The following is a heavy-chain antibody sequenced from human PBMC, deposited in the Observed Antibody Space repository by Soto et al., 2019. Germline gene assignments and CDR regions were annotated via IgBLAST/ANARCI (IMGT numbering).Heavy chain of an antibody. CDR1: GDSISTDY. J-gene: IGHJ4*02. D-gene: IGHD7-27*01. CDR3: AKNWNWGSLVH. Sequence: SETLSLTCTVSGDSISTDYWSWIRQSPGKGLEWIGFYYGGSTNYNPSLKSRVTTSVDTPKNQFSLKLSSVTAADTAVYYCAKNWNWGSLVHWGQGTLVTVSS. V-gene: IGHV4-59*08. CDR2: YYGGST.